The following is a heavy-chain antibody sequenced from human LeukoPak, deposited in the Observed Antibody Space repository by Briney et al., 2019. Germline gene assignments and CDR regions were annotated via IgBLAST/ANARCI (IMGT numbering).Heavy chain of an antibody. V-gene: IGHV3-23*01. CDR3: ARAYGSGSTFHPDY. CDR1: GFTFSSYA. Sequence: GGSLRLSCAASGFTFSSYAMSWVRQAPGKGLEWVSAISGSGDSTYYADSVKGRFTISRDNSKNTLYLQMNSLRGEDTAVYYCARAYGSGSTFHPDYWGQGTLVTVSS. J-gene: IGHJ4*02. CDR2: ISGSGDST. D-gene: IGHD3-10*01.